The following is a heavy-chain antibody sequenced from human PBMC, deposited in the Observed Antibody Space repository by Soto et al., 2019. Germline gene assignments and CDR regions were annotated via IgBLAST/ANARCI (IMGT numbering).Heavy chain of an antibody. CDR1: GFTFSSYA. J-gene: IGHJ6*04. CDR2: ISGSGGST. CDR3: AKDSPNVLLWFGELSV. D-gene: IGHD3-10*01. Sequence: GGSLRLSCAASGFTFSSYAMSWVRQAPGKGLEWVSAISGSGGSTYYADSVKGRFTISRDNSKNTLYLQMNSLRAEDTAVYYCAKDSPNVLLWFGELSVWGKGTTVTVSS. V-gene: IGHV3-23*01.